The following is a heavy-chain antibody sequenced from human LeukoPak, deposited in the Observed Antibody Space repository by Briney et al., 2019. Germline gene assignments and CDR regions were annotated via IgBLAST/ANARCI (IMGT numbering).Heavy chain of an antibody. Sequence: SETLSLTCTVSGGSISSSNYYWGWIRQPPGKGLEWIGSIYYSGNTYYNPSLKSRVTISVDMSMNQISLKLSSVTAADTAVYYCARDRLLWFGELDFWGQGTLVTVSS. CDR1: GGSISSSNYY. V-gene: IGHV4-39*07. CDR2: IYYSGNT. D-gene: IGHD3-10*01. CDR3: ARDRLLWFGELDF. J-gene: IGHJ4*02.